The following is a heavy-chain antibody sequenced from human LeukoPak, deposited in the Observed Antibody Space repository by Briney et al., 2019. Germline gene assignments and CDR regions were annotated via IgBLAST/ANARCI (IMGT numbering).Heavy chain of an antibody. CDR2: ISTYNGNT. V-gene: IGHV1-18*01. Sequence: GASVKVSCKASGYNFTTYGLNWVRQAPGQGPEWMGWISTYNGNTHSAQKFEDRVTMTTHTSTSPAYLELRSLRSDDTAVYYCARERGRGFDSWGQGTLVTVSS. J-gene: IGHJ5*01. CDR1: GYNFTTYG. CDR3: ARERGRGFDS. D-gene: IGHD3-16*01.